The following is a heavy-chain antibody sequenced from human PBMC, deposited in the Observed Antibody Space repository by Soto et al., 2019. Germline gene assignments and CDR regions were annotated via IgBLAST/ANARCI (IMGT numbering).Heavy chain of an antibody. D-gene: IGHD3-3*01. CDR1: GFTFSSYG. CDR3: AKNGVVTHYYYYGMDV. CDR2: ISYDGSNK. V-gene: IGHV3-30*18. J-gene: IGHJ6*02. Sequence: GGSLRLSCAASGFTFSSYGMHWVRQAPGKGLEWVAVISYDGSNKYYADSVKGRFTISRDNSKNTLYLQMNSLRAEDTAVYYCAKNGVVTHYYYYGMDVWGQGTTVTVSS.